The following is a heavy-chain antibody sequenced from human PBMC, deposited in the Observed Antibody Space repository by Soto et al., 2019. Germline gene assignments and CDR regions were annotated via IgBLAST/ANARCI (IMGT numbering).Heavy chain of an antibody. CDR1: GYTFTSYG. Sequence: ASVKVSCKASGYTFTSYGISWVRQAPGQGLEWMGWISAYNGNTNYAQKLQGRVTMTTDTSTSTAYMELRNLRSDDTAVYYCVVAAQPYYFDYWGQGTLVTVSS. V-gene: IGHV1-18*01. CDR3: VVAAQPYYFDY. CDR2: ISAYNGNT. J-gene: IGHJ4*02. D-gene: IGHD2-15*01.